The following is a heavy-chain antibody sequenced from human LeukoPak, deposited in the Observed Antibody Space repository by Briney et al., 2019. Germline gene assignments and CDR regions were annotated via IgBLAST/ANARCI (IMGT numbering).Heavy chain of an antibody. D-gene: IGHD3-10*01. Sequence: PGGPLRLSCAASGFTFSSYDMHWVRQATGKGLEWVSAIGTAGDTYYPGSVKGRFTISRENAKNSLYLQMNSLRAGGTAVYYCAREATRFGELRGPLDYHGMDVWGQGTTVTVSS. CDR3: AREATRFGELRGPLDYHGMDV. CDR1: GFTFSSYD. CDR2: IGTAGDT. J-gene: IGHJ6*02. V-gene: IGHV3-13*01.